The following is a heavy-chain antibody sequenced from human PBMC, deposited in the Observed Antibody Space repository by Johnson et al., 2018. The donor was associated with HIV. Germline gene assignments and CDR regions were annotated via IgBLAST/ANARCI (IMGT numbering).Heavy chain of an antibody. Sequence: VQLVESGGGLVQPGGSLRLSCAASGFTVSRNYMNWVRQAPGKGLEWVSVIYSGGSTYYADSVKGRFTISRDSSKNTLYLQMNSLRAEDTAVYFCARVTKYYFDSSVDAFDIWGQGTMVTVS. CDR3: ARVTKYYFDSSVDAFDI. CDR2: IYSGGST. CDR1: GFTVSRNY. D-gene: IGHD3-22*01. J-gene: IGHJ3*02. V-gene: IGHV3-66*01.